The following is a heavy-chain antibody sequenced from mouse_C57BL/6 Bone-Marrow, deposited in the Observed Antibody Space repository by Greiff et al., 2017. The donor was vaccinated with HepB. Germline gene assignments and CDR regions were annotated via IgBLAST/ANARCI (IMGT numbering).Heavy chain of an antibody. CDR1: GFTFSDYY. CDR2: INYDGSST. Sequence: EVQVVESEGGLVQPGSSMKLSCTASGFTFSDYYMAWVRQVPEKGLEWVANINYDGSSTYYLDSLKSRFIISRDNAKNILYLQMSSLKSEDTATYDCARGLYGYWYFDVWGTGTTVTVSA. D-gene: IGHD2-10*02. CDR3: ARGLYGYWYFDV. V-gene: IGHV5-16*01. J-gene: IGHJ1*03.